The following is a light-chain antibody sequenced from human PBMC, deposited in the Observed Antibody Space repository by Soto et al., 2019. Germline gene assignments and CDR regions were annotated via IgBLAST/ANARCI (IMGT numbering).Light chain of an antibody. CDR3: LQDYNYPPYT. Sequence: AIQMTQSPSSLSASVGDRVTITCRASQGIRNDLGWYQQKPGKAPKLLIYAASSLQSGVPSRFSGSGSGTDFTLTISCLQPEDFATYYCLQDYNYPPYTFGQGTKLEIK. CDR1: QGIRND. J-gene: IGKJ2*01. CDR2: AAS. V-gene: IGKV1-6*01.